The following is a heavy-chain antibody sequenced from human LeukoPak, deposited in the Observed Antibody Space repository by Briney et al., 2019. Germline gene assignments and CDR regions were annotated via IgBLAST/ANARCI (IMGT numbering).Heavy chain of an antibody. CDR3: AAGSESYDSRGYSYYFEY. CDR1: GASISGSGCG. Sequence: SETLSLTCAVSGASISGSGCGLGWIRPPPGKGLERSGYSCDTGSSYYNVSVESRVTISIDTSKNQYSLRLNSVTAADTAVYYCAAGSESYDSRGYSYYFEYWGQGTLVTVSS. J-gene: IGHJ4*02. D-gene: IGHD3-22*01. V-gene: IGHV4-39*07. CDR2: SCDTGSS.